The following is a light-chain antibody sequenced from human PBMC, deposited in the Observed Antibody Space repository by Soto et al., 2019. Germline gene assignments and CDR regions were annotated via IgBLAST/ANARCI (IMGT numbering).Light chain of an antibody. Sequence: IVMTQSPDSLGVSLGERATINCKSSQSVLYSSNNKNYLAWYQQKPGQPPKLLIYWASTRDSGVPDRFSGRGSGTDFTLTISSLQAEDVAVYYCQQYYSTPRTFGQGTKVELK. J-gene: IGKJ1*01. CDR2: WAS. CDR1: QSVLYSSNNKNY. CDR3: QQYYSTPRT. V-gene: IGKV4-1*01.